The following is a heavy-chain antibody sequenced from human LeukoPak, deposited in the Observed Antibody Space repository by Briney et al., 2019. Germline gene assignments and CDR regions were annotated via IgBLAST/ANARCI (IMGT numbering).Heavy chain of an antibody. Sequence: PGGSLRLSCAASGFTFSSYAMSWVRQAPGKGLEWVSAISGSGGSTYNADSVQGRFTISRDNSKNTLFLQINSLRVEDTAVYYCAKSVWYFDLWGRGTLITVSS. CDR2: ISGSGGST. CDR1: GFTFSSYA. V-gene: IGHV3-23*01. J-gene: IGHJ2*01. CDR3: AKSVWYFDL.